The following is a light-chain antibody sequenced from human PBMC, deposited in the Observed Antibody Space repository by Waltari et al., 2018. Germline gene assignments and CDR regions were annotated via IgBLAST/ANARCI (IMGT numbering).Light chain of an antibody. CDR1: QSVSTY. CDR2: DTP. CDR3: QQGST. Sequence: EIVLTQSPATLSLSPGERATLFCRASQSVSTYFAWYQQKPGQAPGRLIYDTPNRAAGIPARCSGRESGTDFTLTIRGLEPEDFAVYYCQQGSTFGQGTRLEIK. J-gene: IGKJ5*01. V-gene: IGKV3-11*01.